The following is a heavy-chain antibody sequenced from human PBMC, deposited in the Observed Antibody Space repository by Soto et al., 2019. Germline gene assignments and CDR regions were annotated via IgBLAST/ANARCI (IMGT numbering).Heavy chain of an antibody. CDR3: ARGIKFGGVIHYYYGMDV. J-gene: IGHJ6*02. V-gene: IGHV1-18*04. CDR1: GYTFTSYG. D-gene: IGHD3-16*01. Sequence: ASVKVSCKASGYTFTSYGISWVRQAPGQGLEWMGWISAYNGNTNYAQKLQGRVTMTTDTSTSTAYMELRSLRSDDTAVYYCARGIKFGGVIHYYYGMDVWGQGTTVTVSS. CDR2: ISAYNGNT.